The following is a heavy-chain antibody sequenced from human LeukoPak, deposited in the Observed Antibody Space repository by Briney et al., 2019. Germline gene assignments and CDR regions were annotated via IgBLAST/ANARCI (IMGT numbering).Heavy chain of an antibody. CDR3: ARVEVDDYIWGSISYYYYMDV. D-gene: IGHD3-16*01. CDR1: GYTFISYG. J-gene: IGHJ6*03. CDR2: ISTYNGNT. Sequence: GASVKVSCKASGYTFISYGISWVRQAPGQGLEWMGWISTYNGNTNYTQKFQGRVTMTTDTSTSTAYMELRSLRSDDTAVYYCARVEVDDYIWGSISYYYYMDVWGKGTTVTISS. V-gene: IGHV1-18*01.